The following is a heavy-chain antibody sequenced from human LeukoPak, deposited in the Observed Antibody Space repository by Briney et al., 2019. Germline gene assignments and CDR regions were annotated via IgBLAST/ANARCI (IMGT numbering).Heavy chain of an antibody. V-gene: IGHV3-30-3*01. D-gene: IGHD6-13*01. J-gene: IGHJ4*02. CDR2: ISYDGSNK. CDR1: GFTFSSYA. Sequence: GGSLRLSCAASGFTFSSYAMHCVRQAPGKGLEWVAVISYDGSNKYYADSVKGRFTISRDNSKNTLYLQMNSLRAEDTAVYYCARAPYSSSWRFDYWGQGTLVTVSS. CDR3: ARAPYSSSWRFDY.